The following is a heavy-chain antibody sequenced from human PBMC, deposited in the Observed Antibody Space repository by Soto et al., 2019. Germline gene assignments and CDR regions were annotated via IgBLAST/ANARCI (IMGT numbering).Heavy chain of an antibody. J-gene: IGHJ4*02. V-gene: IGHV5-51*01. CDR3: ANAYCGGDCPFDY. Sequence: LGESLKISCKGSGYSFTSCWIGWVRQMPGKGLEWMGIIYPGDSDTRYSPSFQGQVTISADKSISTAYLQWSSLKASDTAMYYCANAYCGGDCPFDYWGQGTLVTVSS. CDR1: GYSFTSCW. CDR2: IYPGDSDT. D-gene: IGHD2-21*02.